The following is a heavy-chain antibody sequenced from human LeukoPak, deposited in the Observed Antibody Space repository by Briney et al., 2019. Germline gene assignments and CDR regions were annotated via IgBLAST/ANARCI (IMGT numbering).Heavy chain of an antibody. V-gene: IGHV4-34*01. CDR2: INHSGST. J-gene: IGHJ4*02. D-gene: IGHD3-22*01. CDR3: ARGLDSRSVVVVIEEQAGFDY. CDR1: GFTFSSYT. Sequence: PGGSLRLSCAASGFTFSSYTMDWVRQAPGKGLEWIGEINHSGSTNYNPSLKSRVTISVDTSKNQFSLKLSSVTAADTAVYYCARGLDSRSVVVVIEEQAGFDYWGQGTLVTVSS.